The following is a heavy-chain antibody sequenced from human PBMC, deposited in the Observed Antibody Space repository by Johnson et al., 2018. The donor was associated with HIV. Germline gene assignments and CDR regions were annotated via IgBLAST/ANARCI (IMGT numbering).Heavy chain of an antibody. CDR2: ISYDGSNK. J-gene: IGHJ3*02. Sequence: QMLLVESGGGVVQPGRSLRLSCAASGFTFSSYAMHWVRQAPGKGLEWVAVISYDGSNKYYADSVKGRFTISRDNSKNTLYLQMNSLRAEDTAVYYCARTPTFTRTFDIWGQGTMVTVSS. CDR3: ARTPTFTRTFDI. V-gene: IGHV3-30*04. D-gene: IGHD3-10*01. CDR1: GFTFSSYA.